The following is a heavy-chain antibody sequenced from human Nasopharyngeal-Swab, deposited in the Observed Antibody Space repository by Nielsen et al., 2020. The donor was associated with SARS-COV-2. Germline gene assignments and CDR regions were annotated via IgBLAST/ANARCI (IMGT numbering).Heavy chain of an antibody. Sequence: ASVKVSCKSSGYTFTKYYMHWVRQAPGQRLEWMGIVNPTGGTTTYAQKFQGRVTMTRDSSTSTDYLGLSSLRSEDTAVYFCGRDPAPLNGLPHLGYWGQGTLVTVSS. CDR1: GYTFTKYY. D-gene: IGHD2-8*01. CDR2: VNPTGGTT. CDR3: GRDPAPLNGLPHLGY. V-gene: IGHV1-46*01. J-gene: IGHJ4*02.